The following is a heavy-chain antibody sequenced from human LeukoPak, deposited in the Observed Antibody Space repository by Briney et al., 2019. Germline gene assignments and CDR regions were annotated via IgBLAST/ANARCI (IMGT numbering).Heavy chain of an antibody. V-gene: IGHV1-69*05. J-gene: IGHJ3*02. CDR1: GGTFSSYA. CDR2: IIPIFGTA. CDR3: AREPNYDSSGYYYSHAFDI. D-gene: IGHD3-22*01. Sequence: ASVKVSCKASGGTFSSYAISWVRQAPGQGLEWMGGIIPIFGTANYAQKFQGRVTITTDESTSTAYMELSSLRSEDTAVYYCAREPNYDSSGYYYSHAFDIWGQGTMVTVSS.